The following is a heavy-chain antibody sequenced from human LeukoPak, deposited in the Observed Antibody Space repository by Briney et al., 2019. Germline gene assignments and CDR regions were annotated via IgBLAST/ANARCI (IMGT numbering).Heavy chain of an antibody. Sequence: SETLSLTCTVSGGSISSSSYYWGWIRQPPGKGLEWIGSIYHSGSTYYNPSLKSRVTISVDTSKNQFSLKLSSVTAADTAVYCCARDPQTYSGYDSEAFDIWGQGTMVTVSS. CDR3: ARDPQTYSGYDSEAFDI. D-gene: IGHD5-12*01. CDR1: GGSISSSSYY. CDR2: IYHSGST. J-gene: IGHJ3*02. V-gene: IGHV4-39*07.